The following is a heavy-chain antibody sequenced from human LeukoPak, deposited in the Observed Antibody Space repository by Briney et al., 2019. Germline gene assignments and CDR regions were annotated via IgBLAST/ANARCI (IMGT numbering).Heavy chain of an antibody. V-gene: IGHV3-33*01. CDR3: ARDIDCSSTSCYGMDV. CDR1: GFTFSSYG. D-gene: IGHD2-2*01. J-gene: IGHJ6*02. Sequence: PGGSLRLSCAASGFTFSSYGMHWVRQAPGKGLEWVAVIWYDGSNKYYADSVKGRFTISRDNSKNTLYLQMHSLRAEDTAVYYCARDIDCSSTSCYGMDVWGQGTTVTVSS. CDR2: IWYDGSNK.